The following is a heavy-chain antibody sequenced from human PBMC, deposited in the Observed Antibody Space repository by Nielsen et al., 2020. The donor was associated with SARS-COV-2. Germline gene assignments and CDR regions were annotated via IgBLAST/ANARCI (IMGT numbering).Heavy chain of an antibody. J-gene: IGHJ4*02. CDR1: GYTFTSYG. V-gene: IGHV1-18*01. D-gene: IGHD3-22*01. Sequence: ASVKVSCKASGYTFTSYGISWVRQAPGQGLEWMGWISAYNGNTNYAQKVQGRVTMTTDTSTNTVYMELSSLRSDDTAVYYCARDSSGTYRRVDYWGQGTLVTVSS. CDR3: ARDSSGTYRRVDY. CDR2: ISAYNGNT.